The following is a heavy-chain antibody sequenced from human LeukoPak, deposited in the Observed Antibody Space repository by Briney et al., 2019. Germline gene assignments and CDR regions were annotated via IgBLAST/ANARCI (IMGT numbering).Heavy chain of an antibody. V-gene: IGHV4-34*01. Sequence: PSETLSLTCAVYGGSFSGYYWSWIRQPPGKGLEWIGSIYYSGSTYYNPSLKSRVTISVDTSKNQFSLKLSSVTAADTAVYYCARPNLDGGNSMLRFDPWGQGTLVTVSS. CDR1: GGSFSGYY. CDR3: ARPNLDGGNSMLRFDP. J-gene: IGHJ5*02. D-gene: IGHD4-23*01. CDR2: IYYSGST.